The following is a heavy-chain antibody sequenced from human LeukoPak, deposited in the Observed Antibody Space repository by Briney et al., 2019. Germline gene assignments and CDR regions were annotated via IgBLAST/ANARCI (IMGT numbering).Heavy chain of an antibody. D-gene: IGHD6-13*01. CDR3: ARHYGSRHLNFRY. CDR2: INHSGST. Sequence: SETLSLTCAVYGGSFSGYYWSWIRQPPGKGLEWIGEINHSGSTNYNPSLKSRVTISVDTSKNQFSLKLSSVTAADTAVYYCARHYGSRHLNFRYSGQGTLVTVSS. J-gene: IGHJ4*02. V-gene: IGHV4-34*01. CDR1: GGSFSGYY.